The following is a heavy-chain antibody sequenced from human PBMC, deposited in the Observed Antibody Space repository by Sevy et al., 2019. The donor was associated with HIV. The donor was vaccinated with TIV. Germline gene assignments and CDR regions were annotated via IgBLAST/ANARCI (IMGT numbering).Heavy chain of an antibody. J-gene: IGHJ4*02. V-gene: IGHV4-4*07. CDR2: IYGSGST. D-gene: IGHD3-16*01. Sequence: SETLSLTCTVSGVSISLYYWSWIRQPAGKGQEWIGHIYGSGSTSYNPSLKSRVTMSVDTSQNQISLKLTSVTAADTAAYYCAREAKLGAPLGYWGQGTLVTVSS. CDR3: AREAKLGAPLGY. CDR1: GVSISLYY.